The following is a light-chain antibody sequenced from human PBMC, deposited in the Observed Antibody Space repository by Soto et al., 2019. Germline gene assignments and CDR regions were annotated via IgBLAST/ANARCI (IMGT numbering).Light chain of an antibody. CDR1: QSVSDD. CDR3: QQYGNYPRT. V-gene: IGKV3-20*01. Sequence: EIQLTQSPCTLSASPGERATLSCRASQSVSDDVGWYQQKPGKAPKLLIYGASRLQSGVPYRFSGSGSGAAFTLTISRLEPEDSAVYYCQQYGNYPRTFGEGTKVDIK. CDR2: GAS. J-gene: IGKJ4*01.